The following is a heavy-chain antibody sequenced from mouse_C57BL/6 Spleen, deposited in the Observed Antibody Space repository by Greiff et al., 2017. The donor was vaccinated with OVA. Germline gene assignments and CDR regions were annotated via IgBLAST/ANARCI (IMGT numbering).Heavy chain of an antibody. CDR2: INPSNGGT. Sequence: QVRLQQPGTELVKPGASVKLSCKASGYTFTSYWMHWVKQRPGQGLEWIGNINPSNGGTNYNEKFKSKATLTVDKSSSTAYMQLSSLTAEDSAVYYCARWLLDYYAMDYWGQGTSVTVSS. CDR3: ARWLLDYYAMDY. D-gene: IGHD2-3*01. V-gene: IGHV1-53*01. J-gene: IGHJ4*01. CDR1: GYTFTSYW.